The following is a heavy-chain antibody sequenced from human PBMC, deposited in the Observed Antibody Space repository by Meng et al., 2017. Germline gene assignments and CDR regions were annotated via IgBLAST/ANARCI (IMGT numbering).Heavy chain of an antibody. CDR2: IYYSGST. CDR3: ARDLVAGTGVSAFDI. J-gene: IGHJ3*02. V-gene: IGHV4-39*07. Sequence: SETLSLTCTVPGGPVSSSSYYWGWIRQPPGKGLEWIGSIYYSGSTYYNPSLKSRVTISVDTSKNQFSLKLSSVTAADTAVYYCARDLVAGTGVSAFDIWGQGTMVTVSS. CDR1: GGPVSSSSYY. D-gene: IGHD6-19*01.